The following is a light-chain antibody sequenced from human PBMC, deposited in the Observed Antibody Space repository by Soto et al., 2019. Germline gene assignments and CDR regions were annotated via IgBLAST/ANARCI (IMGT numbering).Light chain of an antibody. J-gene: IGKJ3*01. V-gene: IGKV1-27*01. Sequence: DIQMTQSPSSLSAFVGGRVTITCRASQGISNSLAWYQQKPGKGPKLLIYAASTLQSGVPSRFSVSGSGTDFTLTISSLQPEDVATYYCQKYNSAPLTFGPGTKVDIK. CDR1: QGISNS. CDR2: AAS. CDR3: QKYNSAPLT.